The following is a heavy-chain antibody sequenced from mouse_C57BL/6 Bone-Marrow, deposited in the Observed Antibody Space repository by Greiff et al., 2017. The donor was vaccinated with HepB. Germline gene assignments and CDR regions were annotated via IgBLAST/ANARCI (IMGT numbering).Heavy chain of an antibody. V-gene: IGHV5-9*03. CDR2: ISSGGGNT. J-gene: IGHJ2*01. CDR3: VRGGNFDC. CDR1: GFTFSSYT. Sequence: EVHLVESGGGLVKPGGSLKLSCAASGFTFSSYTMSWVRQTPEKRLEWVATISSGGGNTYYPDSVKGRYTISRDNAKNSLYLQMSSLRSEDTALYYSVRGGNFDCWGQGTTITVSS.